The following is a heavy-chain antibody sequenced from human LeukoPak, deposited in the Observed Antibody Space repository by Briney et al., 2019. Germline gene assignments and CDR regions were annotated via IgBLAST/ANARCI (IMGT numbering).Heavy chain of an antibody. Sequence: PSETLSLTCTVSGGSISSSSSYYWGWIRQPPGKGLEWIGSIYYSESTYYNPSLKSRVTISVDTSKNQFSLKLSSVTAADTAVYYCARTTVVIPAPYYFDYWGQGTLVTVSS. CDR3: ARTTVVIPAPYYFDY. J-gene: IGHJ4*02. CDR1: GGSISSSSSYY. CDR2: IYYSEST. V-gene: IGHV4-39*01. D-gene: IGHD4-23*01.